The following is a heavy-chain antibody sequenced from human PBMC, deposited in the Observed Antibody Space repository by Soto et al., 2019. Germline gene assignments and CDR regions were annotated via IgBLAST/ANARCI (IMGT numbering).Heavy chain of an antibody. CDR1: GYTFTSYG. Sequence: ASVKVSCKASGYTFTSYGISWVRQAPGQGLEWMGWISAYNGNTNYAQKLQGRVTMTTDTSTSTAYMELRSLRSDDTAVYYCARDLQPMDTAMVLFNYWGQGTLVTVSS. D-gene: IGHD5-18*01. CDR3: ARDLQPMDTAMVLFNY. J-gene: IGHJ4*02. CDR2: ISAYNGNT. V-gene: IGHV1-18*04.